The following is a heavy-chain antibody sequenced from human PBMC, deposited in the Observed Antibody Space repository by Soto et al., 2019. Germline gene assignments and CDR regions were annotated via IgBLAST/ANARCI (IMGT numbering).Heavy chain of an antibody. V-gene: IGHV4-39*01. CDR2: IYYSGST. J-gene: IGHJ1*01. CDR3: STQRTSGVTQAYLDA. D-gene: IGHD2-21*02. Sequence: SETLSLTCTVTGDSISSRSYYWGWIRQPPGKGLEWIGSIYYSGSTYNNPYLRRRVSMSIDTSKDQFSRKLKTVTAADTATVFRSTQRTSGVTQAYLDAGGPGSLVAVSS. CDR1: GDSISSRSYY.